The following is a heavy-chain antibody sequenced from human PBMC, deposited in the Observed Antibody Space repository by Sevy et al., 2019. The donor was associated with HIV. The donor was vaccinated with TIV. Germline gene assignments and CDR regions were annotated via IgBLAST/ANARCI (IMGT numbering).Heavy chain of an antibody. CDR1: GYTFTSYY. Sequence: ASVKVSCKASGYTFTSYYMHWVRQAPGQGLEWMGIINPSGGSASYAQKFQGRVTMTRDTSTSTVYMELSSLRSEDTAVYYCAREVGISSGYGGYYYYYMDVWGKGTTVTVSS. D-gene: IGHD3-22*01. V-gene: IGHV1-46*01. J-gene: IGHJ6*03. CDR2: INPSGGSA. CDR3: AREVGISSGYGGYYYYYMDV.